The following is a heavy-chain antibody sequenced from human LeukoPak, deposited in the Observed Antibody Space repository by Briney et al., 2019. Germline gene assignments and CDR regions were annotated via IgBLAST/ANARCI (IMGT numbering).Heavy chain of an antibody. Sequence: GESLKISCKVSGYSFTNYWIGWVRQMPGKGLEWMGIIYPDDSDTKYSPSFQGQVTISADKSINTAYLQWSSLKASDTAMYYCARHAAPVGATIYYFDYWGQGTLVTVSS. D-gene: IGHD1-26*01. CDR1: GYSFTNYW. CDR2: IYPDDSDT. CDR3: ARHAAPVGATIYYFDY. V-gene: IGHV5-51*01. J-gene: IGHJ4*02.